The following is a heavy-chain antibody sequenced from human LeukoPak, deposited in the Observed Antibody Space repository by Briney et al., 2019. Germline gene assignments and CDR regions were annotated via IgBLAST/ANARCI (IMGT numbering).Heavy chain of an antibody. Sequence: GGSLRLSCAASGFTFSTYAMSWVRQAPGKGLEWVSAIRSSGGDTFYADPVKGRFTISRDNSKNTLYLQINSLRAEDTAVYFCVKGYDRNNWYFDLWGRGTQVTVSS. CDR3: VKGYDRNNWYFDL. D-gene: IGHD4-23*01. V-gene: IGHV3-23*01. CDR2: IRSSGGDT. J-gene: IGHJ2*01. CDR1: GFTFSTYA.